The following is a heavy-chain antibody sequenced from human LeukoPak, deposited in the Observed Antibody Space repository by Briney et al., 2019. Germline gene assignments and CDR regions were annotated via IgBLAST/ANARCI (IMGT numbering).Heavy chain of an antibody. CDR3: ASPVKYYDTWSGYPPFDY. J-gene: IGHJ4*02. V-gene: IGHV1-69*01. CDR1: GGTFSNFA. Sequence: SVKVSCKASGGTFSNFAISWVRQAPGQGLEWVGGIIPMSGTANYAQKFQGRVTITADESTSTAYMELSSLRSEDTAIYYCASPVKYYDTWSGYPPFDYWGQGTLVTVSS. D-gene: IGHD3-3*01. CDR2: IIPMSGTA.